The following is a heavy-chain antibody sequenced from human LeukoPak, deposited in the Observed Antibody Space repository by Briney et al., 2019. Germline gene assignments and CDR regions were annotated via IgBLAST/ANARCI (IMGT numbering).Heavy chain of an antibody. V-gene: IGHV3-23*01. CDR1: GISFSSYG. D-gene: IGHD6-13*01. J-gene: IGHJ4*02. CDR3: ARVGYSSSWFFFNF. CDR2: LSSTGTT. Sequence: PGGSLRLSCAASGISFSSYGMSWVRQAPGKGLEWVSTLSSTGTTFYAGSVEGRFTISRANSENTLYLQMDSLRAADTALCYCARVGYSSSWFFFNFWGQGTLVTVSS.